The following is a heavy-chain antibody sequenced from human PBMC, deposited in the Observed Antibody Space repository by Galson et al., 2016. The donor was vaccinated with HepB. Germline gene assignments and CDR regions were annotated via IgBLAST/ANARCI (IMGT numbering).Heavy chain of an antibody. CDR1: GYTFTSYY. CDR3: ARDYFANNGYHSHHWFDP. V-gene: IGHV1-46*01. Sequence: SVKVSCKASGYTFTSYYIHWVRQAPGQGLEWMGIINPTGGSTSYAQKFKGRVTMTRDTSTTTLYMELSSLRSEDTAVYYCARDYFANNGYHSHHWFDPWGQGTLVTVSS. D-gene: IGHD3-22*01. J-gene: IGHJ5*02. CDR2: INPTGGST.